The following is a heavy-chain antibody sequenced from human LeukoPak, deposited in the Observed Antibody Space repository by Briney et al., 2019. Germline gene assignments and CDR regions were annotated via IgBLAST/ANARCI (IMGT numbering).Heavy chain of an antibody. CDR1: GFTFSSYW. D-gene: IGHD2-15*01. V-gene: IGHV3-7*01. J-gene: IGHJ4*02. CDR3: ARDKAFCSGGSCYPFRAAYFDY. Sequence: WGSLRLSCAASGFTFSSYWMSWVRQAPGKGLEWVANTKQDGSENYYVDSVKGRFTISRDNAKNSLYLQMNSLRAEDTAVYYCARDKAFCSGGSCYPFRAAYFDYWGQGTLVTVSS. CDR2: TKQDGSEN.